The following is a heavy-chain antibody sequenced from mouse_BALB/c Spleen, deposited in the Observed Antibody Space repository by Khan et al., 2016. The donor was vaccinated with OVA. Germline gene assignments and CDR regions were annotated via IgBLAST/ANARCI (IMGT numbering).Heavy chain of an antibody. V-gene: IGHV3-2*02. CDR3: ARDGSRYNYAMDY. Sequence: VQLKQPGPGLVKPSQSLSPTCTVIGYSITSDYAWNWIRQFPGNKLEWMGYISYSGSTNYNPALKSRISITRDTSKNQFFLQLNSVTTEDTATYYCARDGSRYNYAMDYWGQGTSVTVSS. CDR2: ISYSGST. J-gene: IGHJ4*01. D-gene: IGHD2-3*01. CDR1: GYSITSDYA.